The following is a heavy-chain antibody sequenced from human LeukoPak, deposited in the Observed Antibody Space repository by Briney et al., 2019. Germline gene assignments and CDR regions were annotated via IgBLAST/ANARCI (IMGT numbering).Heavy chain of an antibody. J-gene: IGHJ6*03. D-gene: IGHD2-15*01. Sequence: KPSETLSLTWTVSGGSISSYYWSWIRQPPGKGLEWIGYIYYSGSTNYNPSLKSRVAISVDTSKNQFSLKLSSVTAADTAVYYCARVGGYYYYYYMDVWGKGTTVTVSS. CDR2: IYYSGST. CDR3: ARVGGYYYYYYMDV. CDR1: GGSISSYY. V-gene: IGHV4-59*01.